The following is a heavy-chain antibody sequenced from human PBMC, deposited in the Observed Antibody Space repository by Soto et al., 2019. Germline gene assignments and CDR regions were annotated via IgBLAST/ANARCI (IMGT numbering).Heavy chain of an antibody. CDR2: IYYSGNT. Sequence: QLQLQESGPGLVKPSETLSLTCTVSGGSISRSSYFWGWIRQPPGKGLEWIGSIYYSGNTYYNASLTSXAXIXXDTSKIQFSLKLSSVTAADTAVYYCATLWFGEGDYWGQGTLVTVSS. V-gene: IGHV4-39*01. CDR3: ATLWFGEGDY. J-gene: IGHJ4*02. D-gene: IGHD3-10*01. CDR1: GGSISRSSYF.